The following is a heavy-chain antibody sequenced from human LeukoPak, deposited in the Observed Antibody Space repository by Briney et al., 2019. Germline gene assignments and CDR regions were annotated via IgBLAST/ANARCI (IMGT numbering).Heavy chain of an antibody. J-gene: IGHJ4*02. D-gene: IGHD3-3*01. CDR3: ARSYYDLPSFDY. CDR1: GGSISSGSYY. V-gene: IGHV4-61*02. Sequence: TSETLSLTCTVSGGSISSGSYYWSWIRQPAGKGLEWIGRIYTSGSTNYNPSLKSRVTIPVDTSKNQFSLKLSSVTAADTAVYYCARSYYDLPSFDYWGQGTLVTVSS. CDR2: IYTSGST.